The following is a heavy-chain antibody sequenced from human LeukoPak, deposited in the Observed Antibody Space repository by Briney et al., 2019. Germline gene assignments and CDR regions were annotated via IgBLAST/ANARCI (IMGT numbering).Heavy chain of an antibody. D-gene: IGHD2-2*01. V-gene: IGHV1-2*02. CDR1: GYTFTGYY. J-gene: IGHJ4*02. CDR2: INPNSGGT. CDR3: ARGTHIVVVPALGNFDY. Sequence: ASVNVSCKASGYTFTGYYMHWVRQAPGQGLEWMGWINPNSGGTNYAQKFQGRVTMTRDTSISTAYMELSRLRSDDTAVYYCARGTHIVVVPALGNFDYWGQGTLVTVSS.